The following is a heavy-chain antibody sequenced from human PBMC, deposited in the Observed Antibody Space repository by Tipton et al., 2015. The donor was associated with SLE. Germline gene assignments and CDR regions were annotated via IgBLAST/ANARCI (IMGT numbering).Heavy chain of an antibody. Sequence: TLSLTCSVSGGSISSSDWWSWVRQPPGKGLEWIGEFHHSGSTNYNPSLKSRVTISVDKSKNQFSLKLSSVTAADTAVYYCARDGGILVAGRFEFWGQGTLVTVSS. J-gene: IGHJ4*02. V-gene: IGHV4-4*02. CDR3: ARDGGILVAGRFEF. CDR2: FHHSGST. D-gene: IGHD2-15*01. CDR1: GGSISSSDW.